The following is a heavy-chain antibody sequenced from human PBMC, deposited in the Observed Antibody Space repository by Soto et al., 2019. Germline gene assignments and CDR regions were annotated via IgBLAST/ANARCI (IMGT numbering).Heavy chain of an antibody. J-gene: IGHJ5*02. CDR2: INHSGST. CDR1: GGSFSGYY. CDR3: ARGRGYMVRGVTGPNWFDP. Sequence: QVQLQQWGAGLLKPSETLSLTCAVYGGSFSGYYWSWIRQPPGKGLEWIGEINHSGSTTYRPSLKRRVTRSVDASMHQFSLKLSSVAAADTAVYYCARGRGYMVRGVTGPNWFDPWGQGTLVNVFS. V-gene: IGHV4-34*01. D-gene: IGHD3-10*01.